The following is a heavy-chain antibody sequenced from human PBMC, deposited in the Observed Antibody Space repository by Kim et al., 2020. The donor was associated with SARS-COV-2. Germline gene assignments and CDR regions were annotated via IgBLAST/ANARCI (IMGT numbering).Heavy chain of an antibody. CDR3: ARENYYGSGTPTY. V-gene: IGHV4-38-2*02. J-gene: IGHJ4*02. D-gene: IGHD3-10*01. CDR2: IYHTGST. CDR1: SYSIRSTDY. Sequence: SETLSLTCSVSSYSIRSTDYWAWIRQPPGKGLEWIGSIYHTGSTYYNPALKSRVTISIDTSKNQFSLRVTSVTAADTAVYYCARENYYGSGTPTYWGQGT.